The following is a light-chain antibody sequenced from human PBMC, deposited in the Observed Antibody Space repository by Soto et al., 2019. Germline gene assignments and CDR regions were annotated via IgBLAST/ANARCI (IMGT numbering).Light chain of an antibody. CDR1: QSVNRY. Sequence: IAVAQSAAALTLSTANRATVSGRASQSVNRYLAWYQQKPGQAPRLLIYDASSRATGLPARFSGSGSGTDFTLTISSLEPEHFAVYYCQQRDSWPLTFGGGTKVDIK. J-gene: IGKJ4*01. CDR3: QQRDSWPLT. CDR2: DAS. V-gene: IGKV3-11*01.